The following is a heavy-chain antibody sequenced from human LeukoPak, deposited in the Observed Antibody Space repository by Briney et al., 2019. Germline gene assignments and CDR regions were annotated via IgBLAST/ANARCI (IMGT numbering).Heavy chain of an antibody. CDR2: IRANTGKT. V-gene: IGHV1-18*01. Sequence: ASVKLSCKASGYTFATYGFCWVRRAPGHGLEWMGWIRANTGKTNYARKFQGRVTMTTDTSTSTAYMELRSLRPDDTAVYYCAKVAGDRMDYWGQGTLLTVSS. J-gene: IGHJ4*02. CDR1: GYTFATYG. CDR3: AKVAGDRMDY. D-gene: IGHD6-13*01.